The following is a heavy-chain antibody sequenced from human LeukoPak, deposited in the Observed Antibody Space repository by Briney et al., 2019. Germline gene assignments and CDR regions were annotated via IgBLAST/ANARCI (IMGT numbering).Heavy chain of an antibody. J-gene: IGHJ4*02. CDR2: VYYSGTT. D-gene: IGHD3-10*01. CDR1: GDSISLSFYY. CDR3: AREYGSGSYHTR. Sequence: SETLSLTCSVSGDSISLSFYYWGWIRQPPGKALEWIGSVYYSGTTSYNPSLKSRVTISVDMSKNHFSLRLRSVTAADTAMYYCAREYGSGSYHTRWGQGTLVTVSS. V-gene: IGHV4-39*07.